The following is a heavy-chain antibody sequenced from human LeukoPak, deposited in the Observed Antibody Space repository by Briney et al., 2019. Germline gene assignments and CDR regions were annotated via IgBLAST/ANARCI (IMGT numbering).Heavy chain of an antibody. CDR1: GGSISSTGYC. Sequence: KPSQTLSLTCTVSGGSISSTGYCWSWIRQPAGKELEWIGHIYTNGNTNYNPSLKSRVTISVDTSKNQFSLKLSSVTAADTAVYYCARAPRADDNWFDTWGQGTLVTVSS. CDR3: ARAPRADDNWFDT. D-gene: IGHD5-24*01. V-gene: IGHV4-61*09. CDR2: IYTNGNT. J-gene: IGHJ5*02.